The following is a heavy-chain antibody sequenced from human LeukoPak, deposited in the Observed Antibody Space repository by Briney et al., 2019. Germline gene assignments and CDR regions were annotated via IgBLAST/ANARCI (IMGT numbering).Heavy chain of an antibody. CDR3: AREGCSSTSCYDY. V-gene: IGHV4-31*03. CDR1: GGSISSGGYY. D-gene: IGHD2-2*01. J-gene: IGHJ4*02. Sequence: TLSLTCTVSGGSISSGGYYWSWIRQHPGKGLEWIGYIYYSGSTYYNPSIKSRVTISVDTSKNQFSLKLSSVTAADTAVYYCAREGCSSTSCYDYWGQGTLVTVSS. CDR2: IYYSGST.